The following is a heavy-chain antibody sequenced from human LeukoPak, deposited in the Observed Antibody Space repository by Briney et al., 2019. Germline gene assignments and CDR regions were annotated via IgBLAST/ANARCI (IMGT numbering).Heavy chain of an antibody. Sequence: SETLSLTCAVYGGSFSGYYWSWIRQPPGKGLEWIGEINHSGSTNYNPSLKSRVTISVDTSKNQFSLKLSSVTAADTAVYYCARSHYDILTGYQPWGQGTLVTVSS. CDR2: INHSGST. J-gene: IGHJ5*02. CDR1: GGSFSGYY. V-gene: IGHV4-34*01. D-gene: IGHD3-9*01. CDR3: ARSHYDILTGYQP.